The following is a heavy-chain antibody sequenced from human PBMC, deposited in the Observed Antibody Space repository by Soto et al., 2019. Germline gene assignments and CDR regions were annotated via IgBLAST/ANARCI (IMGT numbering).Heavy chain of an antibody. CDR3: ARRVWVPAAAPYYYYYGMDV. CDR1: SGYT. V-gene: IGHV1-69*01. CDR2: IIPIFGTA. J-gene: IGHJ6*02. D-gene: IGHD2-2*01. Sequence: SGYTSGWGRLAPRQGLEWMGGIIPIFGTANYAQKFQGRVTITADESTSTAYMELSSLRSEDTAVYYCARRVWVPAAAPYYYYYGMDVWGQGTTVTVSS.